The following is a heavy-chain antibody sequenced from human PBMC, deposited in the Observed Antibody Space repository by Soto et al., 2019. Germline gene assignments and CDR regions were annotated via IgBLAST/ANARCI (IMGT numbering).Heavy chain of an antibody. CDR3: ARTSGPAATLDAFDI. CDR2: IYYSGST. J-gene: IGHJ3*02. D-gene: IGHD2-2*01. V-gene: IGHV4-28*01. CDR1: GYSISSSNW. Sequence: QVQLQESGPGLVKPSDTLSLTCAVSGYSISSSNWWGWIRQPPGKGLEWIGYIYYSGSTYYNPSLKSRVTMSVDTSKNQFSLKLSSVTAVDTAVYYCARTSGPAATLDAFDIWGQGTMVTVSS.